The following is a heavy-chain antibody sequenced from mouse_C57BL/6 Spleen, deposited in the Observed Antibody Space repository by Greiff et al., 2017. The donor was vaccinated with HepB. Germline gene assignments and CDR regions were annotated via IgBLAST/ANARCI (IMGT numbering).Heavy chain of an antibody. CDR1: GFAFPAYY. V-gene: IGHV7-3*01. J-gene: IGHJ4*01. CDR2: IRNKANGYTT. Sequence: EVKLMESGGGLVQPGGSLSLSCAASGFAFPAYYMSWVRQPPGKALEWLGFIRNKANGYTTEYSASVKGRFTISRDNSQSILYLQMNALRAEDSATYYCARPGWPLYAMDYWGQGTSVTVSS. D-gene: IGHD6-1*01. CDR3: ARPGWPLYAMDY.